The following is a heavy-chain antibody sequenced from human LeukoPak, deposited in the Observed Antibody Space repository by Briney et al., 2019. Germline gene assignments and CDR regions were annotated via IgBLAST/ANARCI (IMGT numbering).Heavy chain of an antibody. CDR3: ARGSVGAAYYYYMDV. CDR1: GYTFTSYA. V-gene: IGHV1-69*06. J-gene: IGHJ6*03. D-gene: IGHD1-26*01. Sequence: ASVKVSCKPSGYTFTSYAISWVRQAPGQGLEWMGGIIPIFGTANYAQKFQGRVTITADKSTSTAYMELSSLRSEDTAVYYCARGSVGAAYYYYMDVWGKGTTVTVSS. CDR2: IIPIFGTA.